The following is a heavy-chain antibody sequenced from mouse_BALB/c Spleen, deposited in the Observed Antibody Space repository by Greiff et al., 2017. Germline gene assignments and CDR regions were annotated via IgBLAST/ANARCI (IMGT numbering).Heavy chain of an antibody. V-gene: IGHV3-2*02. CDR2: ISYSGST. D-gene: IGHD1-2*01. CDR1: GYSITSDYA. Sequence: VQLQQSGPGLVKPSQSLSLTCTVTGYSITSDYAWNWIRQFPGNKLEWMGYISYSGSTSYNPSLKSRISITRDTSKNQFFLQLNSVTTEDTATYYCARLTTAFAYWGQGTLVTVSA. CDR3: ARLTTAFAY. J-gene: IGHJ3*01.